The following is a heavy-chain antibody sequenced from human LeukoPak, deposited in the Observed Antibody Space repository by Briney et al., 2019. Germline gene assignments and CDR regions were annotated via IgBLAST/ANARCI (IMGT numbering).Heavy chain of an antibody. CDR1: GFTFSSYS. CDR3: ARDPYYYGSGSYPDYYYGMDV. J-gene: IGHJ6*04. Sequence: GGSLRLSCAASGFTFSSYSMNWVRQAPGKGVEWVSSISSSSSYIYYADSVKGRFTISRDNANNSLYLQMNSLRAEDTAVYYCARDPYYYGSGSYPDYYYGMDVWGKGTTVTVSS. D-gene: IGHD3-10*01. CDR2: ISSSSSYI. V-gene: IGHV3-21*01.